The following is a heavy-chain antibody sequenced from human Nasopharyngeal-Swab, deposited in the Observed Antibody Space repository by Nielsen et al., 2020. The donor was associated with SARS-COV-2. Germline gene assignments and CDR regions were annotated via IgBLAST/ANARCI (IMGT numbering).Heavy chain of an antibody. V-gene: IGHV2-70*01. CDR2: IDWDDDK. CDR1: GFSLSSSGMC. CDR3: ARLSDGTTWYRGNWYFDL. J-gene: IGHJ2*01. Sequence: SGPTLVKPTQTLTLTCTVSGFSLSSSGMCVTWIRQPPGKALEWLALIDWDDDKYYSTSLKTRLTISKDTSKNQVVLTMTNMDPADTATYSCARLSDGTTWYRGNWYFDLWGRGTLVTVSS. D-gene: IGHD6-13*01.